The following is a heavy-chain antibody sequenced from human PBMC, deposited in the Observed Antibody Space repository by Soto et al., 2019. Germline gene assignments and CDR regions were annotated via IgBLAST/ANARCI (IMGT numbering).Heavy chain of an antibody. CDR3: ARGYCSSTSCYEAQSPLILAGDASDI. D-gene: IGHD2-2*01. Sequence: QVQLQQWGAGLLKPSETLSLTCAVYGGSFSGYYWSWIRQPPGKGLEWIGEINHSGSTNYNPSLKSRVTISVDTSKNQFSLKLSSVTAADTAVYYCARGYCSSTSCYEAQSPLILAGDASDIWGQGTMVTVSS. CDR2: INHSGST. V-gene: IGHV4-34*01. CDR1: GGSFSGYY. J-gene: IGHJ3*02.